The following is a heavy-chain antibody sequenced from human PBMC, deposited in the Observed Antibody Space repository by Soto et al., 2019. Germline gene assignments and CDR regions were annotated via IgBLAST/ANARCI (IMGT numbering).Heavy chain of an antibody. V-gene: IGHV4-59*01. CDR3: ARLRRGGIRRKLELQLDAFDI. Sequence: SETLSLTCTVSGGSISSYYWSWIRQPPGKGLEWFGYIYYSGSTNYNPSLKSRVTISVDTSKNQFSLKLSSVTAADTAVYYCARLRRGGIRRKLELQLDAFDIWGQGTMVTVSS. D-gene: IGHD1-7*01. CDR1: GGSISSYY. CDR2: IYYSGST. J-gene: IGHJ3*02.